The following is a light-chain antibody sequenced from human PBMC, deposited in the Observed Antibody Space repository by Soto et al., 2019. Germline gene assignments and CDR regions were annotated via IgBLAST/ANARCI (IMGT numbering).Light chain of an antibody. Sequence: ILLTQSPCTLSLSPGERATLSCRASQSVPNSYLAWYQQKPGQAPRLLIYGASSRATGIPVRFSGSGSGTDFTLTISRLEPEDFAVYYCQQYNYWPPITFGQGTRLEIK. CDR3: QQYNYWPPIT. CDR1: QSVPNSY. CDR2: GAS. J-gene: IGKJ5*01. V-gene: IGKV3-20*01.